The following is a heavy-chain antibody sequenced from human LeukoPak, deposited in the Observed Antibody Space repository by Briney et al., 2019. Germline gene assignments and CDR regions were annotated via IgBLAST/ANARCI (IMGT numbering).Heavy chain of an antibody. D-gene: IGHD2-2*02. Sequence: PSGTLSLTCAVSGGSISSSNWWSWVRQPPGKGLEWIGEIYHSGSTNYNPSLKSRVTISVDTSKNQFSLKLSSVTAADTAVYYCARVPYCSNTNCYRGYFDYWGQGTLVTVSS. CDR3: ARVPYCSNTNCYRGYFDY. CDR1: GGSISSSNW. CDR2: IYHSGST. V-gene: IGHV4-4*02. J-gene: IGHJ4*02.